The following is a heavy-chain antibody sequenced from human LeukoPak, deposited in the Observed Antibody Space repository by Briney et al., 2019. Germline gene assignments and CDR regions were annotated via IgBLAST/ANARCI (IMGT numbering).Heavy chain of an antibody. CDR1: GGSINSYY. CDR3: ASHTKDIVVVPAAYFDY. Sequence: SETLSLTCTVSGGSINSYYWSWIRQPPGKGLEWIGYIYYSGTTNYNPSLKSRVTISVDTSKNQFSLELSSVTAADTAVYYCASHTKDIVVVPAAYFDYWGQGTLVTVSS. CDR2: IYYSGTT. V-gene: IGHV4-59*08. D-gene: IGHD2-2*01. J-gene: IGHJ4*02.